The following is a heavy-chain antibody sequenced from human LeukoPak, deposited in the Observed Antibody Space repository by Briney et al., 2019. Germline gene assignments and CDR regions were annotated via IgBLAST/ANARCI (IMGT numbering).Heavy chain of an antibody. CDR2: ISGSGGST. Sequence: PGGSLRLSCAASGFTFSSYAMSWVRQAPGKGLEWVSAISGSGGSTYYADSVKGRFTISRDNSKNTLYLQMNSLRAEDTAVYYCARARSSWYDPDAFDIWGQGTMVTVSS. J-gene: IGHJ3*02. V-gene: IGHV3-23*01. CDR1: GFTFSSYA. D-gene: IGHD6-13*01. CDR3: ARARSSWYDPDAFDI.